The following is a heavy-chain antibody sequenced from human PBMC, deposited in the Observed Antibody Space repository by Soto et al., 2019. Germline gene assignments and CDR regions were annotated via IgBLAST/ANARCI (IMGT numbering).Heavy chain of an antibody. Sequence: PGGSLRLSCAASGFTFSSYWMSWVRQAPGKGLEWVANIKQDGSAKYHVDSVKGRFTISRDNAKNSLYLQMNSLRAEDTAVYYCARPFMTNIWNYPTSVDYWGQGTLVTVSS. CDR3: ARPFMTNIWNYPTSVDY. D-gene: IGHD1-7*01. J-gene: IGHJ4*02. V-gene: IGHV3-7*01. CDR2: IKQDGSAK. CDR1: GFTFSSYW.